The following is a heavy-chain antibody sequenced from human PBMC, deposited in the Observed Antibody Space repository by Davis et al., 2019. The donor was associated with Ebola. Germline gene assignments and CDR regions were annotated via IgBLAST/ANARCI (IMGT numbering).Heavy chain of an antibody. V-gene: IGHV1-69*13. CDR2: IIPIFGTA. J-gene: IGHJ4*02. CDR1: GGTFSSYA. D-gene: IGHD1-26*01. Sequence: SVKVPCKASGGTFSSYAISWVRQAPGQGLEWMGGIIPIFGTANYAQKFQGRVTITADESTSTAYMELSSLRSEDTAVYYCARDPRGGSYFDYWGQGTLVTVSS. CDR3: ARDPRGGSYFDY.